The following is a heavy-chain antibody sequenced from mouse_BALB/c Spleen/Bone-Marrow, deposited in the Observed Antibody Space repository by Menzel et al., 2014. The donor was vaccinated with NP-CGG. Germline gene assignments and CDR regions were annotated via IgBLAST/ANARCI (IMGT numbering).Heavy chain of an antibody. D-gene: IGHD1-1*01. CDR2: IDPASGDT. J-gene: IGHJ3*01. V-gene: IGHV14-3*02. Sequence: EVQLVDSGAELVKPGVSVKLSCTASGFKFKDTHMHWVKQRPEQGLEWIGRIDPASGDTKYDPKFQGKAAITGDTSSNTAYLQLSSLTSEDTAVYYCSRDYGGTAWFAYWDQGTLVTVSA. CDR1: GFKFKDTH. CDR3: SRDYGGTAWFAY.